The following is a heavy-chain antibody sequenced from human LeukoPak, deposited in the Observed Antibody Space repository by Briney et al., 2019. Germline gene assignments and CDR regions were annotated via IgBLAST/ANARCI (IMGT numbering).Heavy chain of an antibody. D-gene: IGHD2-8*02. Sequence: GGSLRLSCAASGFTFSSYAMSWVRQAPGKGLEWVSAISGSVGSTYYADSVKGRFTISRDNSKNTLYLRMNSLRAEDTAVYYCAKSPFVVYARVAFDIWGQGTMVTVSS. CDR1: GFTFSSYA. CDR3: AKSPFVVYARVAFDI. J-gene: IGHJ3*02. V-gene: IGHV3-23*01. CDR2: ISGSVGST.